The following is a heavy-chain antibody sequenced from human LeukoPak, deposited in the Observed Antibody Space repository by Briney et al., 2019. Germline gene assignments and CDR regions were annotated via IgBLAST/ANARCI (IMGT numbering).Heavy chain of an antibody. CDR2: ISSSSSYI. CDR1: GFTFSSYS. CDR3: AREIVEMATIRDYYFDY. J-gene: IGHJ4*02. V-gene: IGHV3-21*01. D-gene: IGHD5-24*01. Sequence: PGGSLRLSCAASGFTFSSYSMNWVRQAPGKGLEWVSSISSSSSYIYYADSVKGRFTISRDNAKNSLYLRMNSLRAEDTAVYYCAREIVEMATIRDYYFDYRGQGTLVTVSS.